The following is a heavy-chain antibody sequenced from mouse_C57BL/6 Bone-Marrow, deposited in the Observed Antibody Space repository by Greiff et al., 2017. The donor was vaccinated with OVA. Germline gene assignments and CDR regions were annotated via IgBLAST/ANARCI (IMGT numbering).Heavy chain of an antibody. CDR2: ISGGGGNT. Sequence: VESGGGLVKPGGSLKLSCAASGFTFSSYTMSWVRQTPEKRLEWVATISGGGGNTYYPDSVKGRFTISRANAKNTLYLQMSSLRSEDTALYYCASLRAHYSYDGSYEGYFEVWGTGTTVTVAS. D-gene: IGHD1-1*01. CDR3: ASLRAHYSYDGSYEGYFEV. J-gene: IGHJ1*03. CDR1: GFTFSSYT. V-gene: IGHV5-9*01.